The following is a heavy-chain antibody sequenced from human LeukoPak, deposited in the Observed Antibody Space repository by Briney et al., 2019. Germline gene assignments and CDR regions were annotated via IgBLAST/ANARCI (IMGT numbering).Heavy chain of an antibody. CDR2: ISYDGSNK. Sequence: PGGFLRLSCAASGFTFSSYAMHWVRQAPGKGLEWVAVISYDGSNKYYADSVKGRFTISRDNSKNTLYLQMNSLRAEDTAVYYCARDTGDGYNPDAFDIWGQGTMVTVSS. CDR3: ARDTGDGYNPDAFDI. D-gene: IGHD5-24*01. V-gene: IGHV3-30-3*01. J-gene: IGHJ3*02. CDR1: GFTFSSYA.